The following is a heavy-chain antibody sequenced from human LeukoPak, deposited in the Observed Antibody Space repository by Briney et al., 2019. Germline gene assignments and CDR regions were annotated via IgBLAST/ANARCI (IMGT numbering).Heavy chain of an antibody. CDR3: ARDQGSSSWGPGSYYYYYGMDV. D-gene: IGHD6-13*01. V-gene: IGHV3-48*03. CDR2: ISSSGSTI. CDR1: GFTFSSYA. Sequence: GGSLRLSCAASGFTFSSYAMSWVRQAPGKGLEWVSYISSSGSTIYYADSVKGRFTISRDNAKNSLYLQMNSLRAEDTAVYYRARDQGSSSWGPGSYYYYYGMDVWGQGTTVTVSS. J-gene: IGHJ6*02.